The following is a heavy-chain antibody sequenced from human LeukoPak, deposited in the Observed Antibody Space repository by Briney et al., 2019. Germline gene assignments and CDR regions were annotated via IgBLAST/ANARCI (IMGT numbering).Heavy chain of an antibody. CDR3: AKDAEGPLDY. CDR1: GFTFSSYG. Sequence: GGSLRLSCAASGFTFSSYGMSWVRQAPGKGLEWVSALSDGGRSTYYADSVKGRSTISRDNSKNTLYLQMNSLRGEDTAVYYCAKDAEGPLDYWGQGTLVTVSS. V-gene: IGHV3-23*01. CDR2: LSDGGRST. J-gene: IGHJ4*02. D-gene: IGHD1-14*01.